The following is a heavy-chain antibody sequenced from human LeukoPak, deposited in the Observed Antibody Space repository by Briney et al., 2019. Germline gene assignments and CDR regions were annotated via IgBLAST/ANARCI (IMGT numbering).Heavy chain of an antibody. V-gene: IGHV4-59*01. Sequence: PSETLSLTCTVSGGSISGYDWSWIRQPPGKGLQWIAYISDNEYTEYNPSFKSRVTISLDASKSQFSLKLTSVTAADTAVYYCARGVYGAYFDYWGQGTLVTVSS. CDR1: GGSISGYD. CDR3: ARGVYGAYFDY. D-gene: IGHD4-17*01. J-gene: IGHJ4*02. CDR2: ISDNEYT.